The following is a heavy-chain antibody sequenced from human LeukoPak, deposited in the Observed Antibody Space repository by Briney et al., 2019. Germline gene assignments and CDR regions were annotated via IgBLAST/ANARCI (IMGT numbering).Heavy chain of an antibody. CDR1: GYTFTGYY. V-gene: IGHV1-2*02. CDR2: INPNSGGT. CDR3: ARPYCSSTSCYENWFDP. D-gene: IGHD2-2*01. J-gene: IGHJ5*02. Sequence: ASVKVSCKASGYTFTGYYMHWVRQAPGQGLEWMGWINPNSGGTNYAQKFQGRVTMTRDTPISTAYMELSRLRSDDTAVYYCARPYCSSTSCYENWFDPWAREPWSPSPQ.